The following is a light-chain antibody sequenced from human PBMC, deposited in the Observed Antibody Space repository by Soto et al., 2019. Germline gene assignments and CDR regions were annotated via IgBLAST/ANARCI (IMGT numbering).Light chain of an antibody. CDR2: QDS. CDR1: DLGNKY. V-gene: IGLV3-1*01. J-gene: IGLJ1*01. Sequence: SYELIQPPSVSVSPGQPASITCSGDDLGNKYTYWYQQKPGQSPVLVIYQDSKRPSGVPERFSGSNSGNTATLTIRGTQALDEADYYCQAWDGRTGVFGSGTKLTVL. CDR3: QAWDGRTGV.